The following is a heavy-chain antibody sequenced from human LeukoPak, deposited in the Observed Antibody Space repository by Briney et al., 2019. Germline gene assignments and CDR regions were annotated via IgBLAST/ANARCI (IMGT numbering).Heavy chain of an antibody. CDR3: ARVPPDV. J-gene: IGHJ6*04. V-gene: IGHV3-7*01. CDR1: GFTFSSFW. CDR2: IKRDGGEE. Sequence: GGSLRLSCAASGFTFSSFWMTWVRQAPGKGLQWVANIKRDGGEEYYVDSVKGRFTISRDNAKNSLYLQMNSLRAEDTAVYYCARVPPDVWGKGTTVTISS.